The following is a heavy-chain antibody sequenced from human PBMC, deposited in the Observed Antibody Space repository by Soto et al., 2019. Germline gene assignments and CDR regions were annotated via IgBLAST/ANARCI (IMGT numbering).Heavy chain of an antibody. CDR2: MYYTGST. J-gene: IGHJ4*02. D-gene: IGHD3-22*01. V-gene: IGHV4-30-4*01. CDR1: GGSISSGDYY. Sequence: QVQLQESGPGLVKPSQTLSLTCTVSGGSISSGDYYWSWIRQPPGKGLEWIGYMYYTGSTYYNSSLKSRVTISVDTSKNQFSLRLGSVTAADTAVYYGARGGGLFDSSGYYSYYFDYWGQGTLVTVSS. CDR3: ARGGGLFDSSGYYSYYFDY.